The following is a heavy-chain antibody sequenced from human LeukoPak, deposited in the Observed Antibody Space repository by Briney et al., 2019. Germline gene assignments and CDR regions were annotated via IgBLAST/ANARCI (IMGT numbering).Heavy chain of an antibody. Sequence: SETLSLTCTVSGGSISSYYWSWIRQPPGKGLEWIGYIYYSGSTNYNPSLKSRVTISVDTSKNQFSLKLSSVTAADTAVYYCARGRYYDSSGYYSRPYYFDYWGQGTLVTVSS. J-gene: IGHJ4*02. D-gene: IGHD3-22*01. V-gene: IGHV4-59*01. CDR2: IYYSGST. CDR3: ARGRYYDSSGYYSRPYYFDY. CDR1: GGSISSYY.